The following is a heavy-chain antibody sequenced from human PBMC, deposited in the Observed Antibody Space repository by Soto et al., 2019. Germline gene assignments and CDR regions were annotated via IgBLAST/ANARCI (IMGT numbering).Heavy chain of an antibody. CDR1: VDTINSGAYY. CDR2: IYTDGGT. V-gene: IGHV4-31*03. J-gene: IGHJ5*01. Sequence: LSLTCTVSVDTINSGAYYWTWIRQHPGKGLEWIGCIYTDGGTDYSPSLKSRLTISMDTSKNHVSLRLTSVTAADTATYFCARGLTEGSNDSWGHGILVT. CDR3: ARGLTEGSNDS.